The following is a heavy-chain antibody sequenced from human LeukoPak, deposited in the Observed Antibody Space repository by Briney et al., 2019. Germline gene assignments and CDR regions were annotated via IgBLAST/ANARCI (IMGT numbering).Heavy chain of an antibody. CDR1: GGTFSRYA. D-gene: IGHD2/OR15-2a*01. CDR2: ISPDLQIA. CDR3: ARDWGSKRIIADY. Sequence: SVKVSCKASGGTFSRYAISWVRQAPGQGLEWMGRISPDLQIADYGEKFQGRVTITADKSTSTVYMELRNLRSDDTAVYFCARDWGSKRIIADYWGQGTLVTVSS. V-gene: IGHV1-69*04. J-gene: IGHJ4*02.